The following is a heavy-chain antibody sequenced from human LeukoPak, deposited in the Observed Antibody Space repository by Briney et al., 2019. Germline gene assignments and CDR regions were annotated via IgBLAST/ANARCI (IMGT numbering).Heavy chain of an antibody. D-gene: IGHD2-8*01. V-gene: IGHV4-59*08. CDR1: GGSISSYY. Sequence: PSETLSLTCTVSGGSISSYYWSWIRQPPGKGLEWIGYIYYSGSTNYNPSLKSRVTISVDTSKNQFSLKLSSVTAADTAVYYCARSQCPYGICVTVFDYWGQGTLVTVSS. J-gene: IGHJ4*02. CDR3: ARSQCPYGICVTVFDY. CDR2: IYYSGST.